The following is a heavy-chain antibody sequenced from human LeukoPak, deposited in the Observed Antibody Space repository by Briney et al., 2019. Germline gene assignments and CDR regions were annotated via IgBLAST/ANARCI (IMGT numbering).Heavy chain of an antibody. CDR1: GYTFTSYY. Sequence: ASVKVSCKASGYTFTSYYMHWVRQAPGQGLEWMGIINPGGGSTSYAQKFQGRVTMTRDTSTSTVYMELSSLRSEDTAVYYCARDQGATTELDYWGQGTLVTVSS. J-gene: IGHJ4*02. CDR2: INPGGGST. D-gene: IGHD1-26*01. CDR3: ARDQGATTELDY. V-gene: IGHV1-46*01.